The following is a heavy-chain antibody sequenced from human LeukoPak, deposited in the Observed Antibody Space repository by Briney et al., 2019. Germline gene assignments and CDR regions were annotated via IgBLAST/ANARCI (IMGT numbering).Heavy chain of an antibody. V-gene: IGHV1-2*02. Sequence: GASVKVSCKASGYTFTGYYMHWVRQAPGQGLEWMGWINPNSGGTNYAQKFQGRVTMTRDTSISTAYMELSRLRSDDTAVYYCARYEYPYQEAILYSGSYRDAFDIWGKGTTVTISS. CDR1: GYTFTGYY. CDR2: INPNSGGT. J-gene: IGHJ3*02. CDR3: ARYEYPYQEAILYSGSYRDAFDI. D-gene: IGHD1-26*01.